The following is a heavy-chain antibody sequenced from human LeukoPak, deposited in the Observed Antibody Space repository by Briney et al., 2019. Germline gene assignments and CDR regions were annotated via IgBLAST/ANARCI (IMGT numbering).Heavy chain of an antibody. CDR1: GFSISSYY. D-gene: IGHD6-6*01. V-gene: IGHV4-4*07. CDR2: IYASGST. CDR3: ARDSNLEYSSSRGLGR. J-gene: IGHJ4*02. Sequence: SETLSLIGTVSGFSISSYYWSWIRQPAGKGLEWIGRIYASGSTYYNPSLKSRVTMSVDTSKNQFSLRLTTVTAADTAVYYCARDSNLEYSSSRGLGRWGQGTLVTVSS.